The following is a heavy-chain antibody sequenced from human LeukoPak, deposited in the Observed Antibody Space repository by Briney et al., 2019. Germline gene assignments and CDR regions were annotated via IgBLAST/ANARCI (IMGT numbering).Heavy chain of an antibody. J-gene: IGHJ5*02. Sequence: ASQTLSLTCVVSGDSISRGSYSWTWIRQAPGKGLEWIGYIYPRGSTYYNPSLKSRVTISVDTSKNQFSLKLSSVTAADTAVYYCARKLRFIDPWGQGTLVTVSS. CDR2: IYPRGST. D-gene: IGHD3-3*01. CDR3: ARKLRFIDP. V-gene: IGHV4-30-2*01. CDR1: GDSISRGSYS.